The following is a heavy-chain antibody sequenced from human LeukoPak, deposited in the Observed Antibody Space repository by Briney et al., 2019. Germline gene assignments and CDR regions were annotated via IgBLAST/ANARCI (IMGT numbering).Heavy chain of an antibody. J-gene: IGHJ4*02. V-gene: IGHV3-7*03. CDR1: GFTFSSYW. CDR3: AKDRTRQAY. CDR2: IKEDGSDK. D-gene: IGHD3-3*01. Sequence: GGSLRLSCAASGFTFSSYWMSWVRQTPGKGLEWVANIKEDGSDKYYVDSLKGRFTISRDNAKNSLYLQMNSLRAEDTALYYCAKDRTRQAYWGQGTLVTVSS.